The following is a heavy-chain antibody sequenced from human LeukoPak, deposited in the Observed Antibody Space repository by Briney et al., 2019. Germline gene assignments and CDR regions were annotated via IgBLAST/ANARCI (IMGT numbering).Heavy chain of an antibody. CDR3: ARDRGGIVVVPAATHFDY. Sequence: GGSLRLSCAASGFTFSSYWMSWVRQAPGKGLEWVANIKQDGGEKYYVDSVKGRFTISRDNAKNSLYLQMNSLRAEDTAVYYCARDRGGIVVVPAATHFDYWGQGTLVTVSS. D-gene: IGHD2-2*01. V-gene: IGHV3-7*01. CDR1: GFTFSSYW. CDR2: IKQDGGEK. J-gene: IGHJ4*02.